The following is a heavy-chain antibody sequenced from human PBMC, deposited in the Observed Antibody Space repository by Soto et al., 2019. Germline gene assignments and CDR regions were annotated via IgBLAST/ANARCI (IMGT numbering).Heavy chain of an antibody. D-gene: IGHD4-17*01. CDR2: ISYDGNNK. CDR1: GFIFNNYW. V-gene: IGHV3-30*03. CDR3: ARGPSYSDSYFDH. Sequence: GGSLRLSCAASGFIFNNYWMHWVRQVPGKGLQWLAVISYDGNNKYYADSVEGRFTISRDNSKNTVYLQMNSLRLEDTAVYYCARGPSYSDSYFDHWGQGTLVTVSS. J-gene: IGHJ4*02.